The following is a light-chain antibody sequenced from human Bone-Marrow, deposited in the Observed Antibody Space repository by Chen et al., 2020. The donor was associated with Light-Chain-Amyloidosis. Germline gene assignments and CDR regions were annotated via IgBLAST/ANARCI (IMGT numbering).Light chain of an antibody. Sequence: HSVLTQTPAASASPGQRVTVSCSGSSSNIGTNSLYWYQQLPGAAPTVLIYRNSQRPSGVPDRFSGSKSGTSGSLAISGLRSEDEGDYYCAAWDESLNGWVFGGGTKLTVL. CDR3: AAWDESLNGWV. V-gene: IGLV1-47*02. CDR2: RNS. CDR1: SSNIGTNS. J-gene: IGLJ3*02.